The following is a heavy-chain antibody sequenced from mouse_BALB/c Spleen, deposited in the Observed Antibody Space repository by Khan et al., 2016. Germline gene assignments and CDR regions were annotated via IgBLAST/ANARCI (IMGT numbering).Heavy chain of an antibody. J-gene: IGHJ1*01. CDR3: ARSRTYWYCDV. CDR2: INTETGEP. CDR1: GYTFTDYS. Sequence: QIQLVQSGPELKKPGETVKISCKASGYTFTDYSMHWVKQAPGKGLKWMGWINTETGEPTYADDFKGRFAFSLETSASTAYLQINNLKNEDTATXFCARSRTYWYCDVWGAGTTVTVSS. V-gene: IGHV9-2-1*01.